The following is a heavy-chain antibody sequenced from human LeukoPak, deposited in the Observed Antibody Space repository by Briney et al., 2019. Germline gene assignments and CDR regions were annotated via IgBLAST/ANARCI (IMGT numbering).Heavy chain of an antibody. CDR1: GGSISSSSYY. CDR2: IYYSGST. CDR3: AREGYSYGYNFDY. D-gene: IGHD5-18*01. J-gene: IGHJ4*02. V-gene: IGHV4-39*02. Sequence: PSETLSLTCTVSGGSISSSSYYWGWIRQPPGKGLEWIGSIYYSGSTYYNPSLKSRVTISVGTSKNQFSLKLSSVTAADTAVYYCAREGYSYGYNFDYWGQGTLVTVSS.